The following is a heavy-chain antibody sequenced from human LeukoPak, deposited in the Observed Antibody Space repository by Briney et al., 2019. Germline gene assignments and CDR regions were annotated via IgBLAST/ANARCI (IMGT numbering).Heavy chain of an antibody. CDR1: GGSFSGYY. Sequence: SETLSLTCAVYGGSFSGYYWSWIHQPPGKGLEWIGEINHSGSTNYNPSLKSRVTISVDTSKNQFSLKLSSVTAADTAVYYCARESSYDAFDIWGQGTMVTVSS. CDR2: INHSGST. V-gene: IGHV4-34*01. J-gene: IGHJ3*02. CDR3: ARESSYDAFDI.